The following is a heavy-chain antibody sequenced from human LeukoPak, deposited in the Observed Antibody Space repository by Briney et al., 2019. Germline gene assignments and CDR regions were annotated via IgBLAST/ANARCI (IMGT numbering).Heavy chain of an antibody. CDR1: GGSISTYY. D-gene: IGHD6-6*01. J-gene: IGHJ1*01. Sequence: SETLSLTCTVSGGSISTYYWNWIRQPPGKGLEWIGYIYHSGSTNYNPALQSRVTISVDTSKNQFSLNLNSVTAADTAVYYCARGGAARLHFQNWGQGTLVTVSS. V-gene: IGHV4-59*01. CDR2: IYHSGST. CDR3: ARGGAARLHFQN.